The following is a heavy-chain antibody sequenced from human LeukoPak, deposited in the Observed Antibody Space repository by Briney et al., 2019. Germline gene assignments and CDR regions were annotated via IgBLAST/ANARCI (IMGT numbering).Heavy chain of an antibody. Sequence: GGSLRLSCAASGFTFSSHSMNWVRQAPGKGLEWVSSISSSSNYIYYADSVKGRFTISRDNAKNSLYLQMNSLRAEDTAIYYCARSSGWYHRGPDYYYYYMDVWGKGTTVTVS. CDR3: ARSSGWYHRGPDYYYYYMDV. D-gene: IGHD6-19*01. CDR2: ISSSSNYI. CDR1: GFTFSSHS. J-gene: IGHJ6*03. V-gene: IGHV3-21*01.